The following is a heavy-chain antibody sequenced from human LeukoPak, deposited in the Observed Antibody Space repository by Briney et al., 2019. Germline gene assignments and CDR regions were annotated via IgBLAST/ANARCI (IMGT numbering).Heavy chain of an antibody. D-gene: IGHD5-12*01. J-gene: IGHJ4*02. V-gene: IGHV3-7*01. Sequence: GGSLRLSCAASGFTFSDYWMSWVRQAPGQGLEWVANIKHDGSENYYVDSVKGRFTISRDNARNSLYLQMNSLRAEDTAVYYCARDRYSGFETHFDYWGQGTLVTVSS. CDR3: ARDRYSGFETHFDY. CDR2: IKHDGSEN. CDR1: GFTFSDYW.